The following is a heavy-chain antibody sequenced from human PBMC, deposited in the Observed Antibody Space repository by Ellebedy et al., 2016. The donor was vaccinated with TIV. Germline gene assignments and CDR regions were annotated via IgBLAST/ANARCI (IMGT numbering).Heavy chain of an antibody. CDR1: GGTFSSYA. V-gene: IGHV1-69*13. Sequence: AASVKVSCKASGGTFSSYAISWVRQAPGQGLEWMGGIIPIFGTANYAQKFQGRVTITADESTSTAYMELSSLRSEDTAVYYCAKGEVVPAATPFDYWGQGTLVTVSS. CDR3: AKGEVVPAATPFDY. CDR2: IIPIFGTA. J-gene: IGHJ4*02. D-gene: IGHD2-2*01.